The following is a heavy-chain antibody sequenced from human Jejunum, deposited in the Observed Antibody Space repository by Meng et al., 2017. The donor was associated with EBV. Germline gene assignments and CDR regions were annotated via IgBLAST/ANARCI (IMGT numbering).Heavy chain of an antibody. J-gene: IGHJ4*02. V-gene: IGHV4-59*01. Sequence: QVSPQQSSPCLVKPSPPLSLPCTVSGGSISSYSWSWIRQPPGKGLEWMGYIYYTGSINYSPSLKSRVPMSVDTSKNQFSLQLSSVTAADTAVYYCARYYCSGGTCSYFDYWGQGTLVTVSS. D-gene: IGHD2-15*01. CDR2: IYYTGSI. CDR1: GGSISSYS. CDR3: ARYYCSGGTCSYFDY.